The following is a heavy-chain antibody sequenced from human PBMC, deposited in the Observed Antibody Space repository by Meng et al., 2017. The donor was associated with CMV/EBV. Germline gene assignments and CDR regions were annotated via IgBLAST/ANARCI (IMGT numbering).Heavy chain of an antibody. J-gene: IGHJ4*02. CDR1: GGSISSGSYY. CDR2: IYTSGST. Sequence: QGQLQESGPGLVKPAQTLSRTCTVSGGSISSGSYYWSWIRQPAGKGLEWIGRIYTSGSTNYNPSLKSRVTISVDTSKNQFSLKLSSVTAADTAVYYCASVQGLGVSWGQGTLVTVSS. CDR3: ASVQGLGVS. D-gene: IGHD3-10*01. V-gene: IGHV4-61*02.